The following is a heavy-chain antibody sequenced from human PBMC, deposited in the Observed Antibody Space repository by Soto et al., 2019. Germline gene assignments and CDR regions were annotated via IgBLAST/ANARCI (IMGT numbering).Heavy chain of an antibody. J-gene: IGHJ4*02. D-gene: IGHD3-10*01. V-gene: IGHV3-30-3*01. CDR2: ISYDGSNK. CDR3: ARDREYPGPFDY. CDR1: GFPLSSYA. Sequence: GGALRLSCAAPGFPLSSYAMHRVRQAPGKGLEWVAVISYDGSNKYYADSVKGRFTISRDNSKNTLYLQMNSLRAEDTAVYYCARDREYPGPFDYWGQGTLVTVSS.